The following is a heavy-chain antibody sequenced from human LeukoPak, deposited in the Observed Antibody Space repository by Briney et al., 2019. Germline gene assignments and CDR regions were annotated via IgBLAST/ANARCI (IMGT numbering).Heavy chain of an antibody. Sequence: SETLSLTCTVSGGSISSGDYYWSWIRQPPGKGLEWIGYISYSGSTYYNPSLKSRVTISVDTSKNQFSLKLSSVTAADTAVYYCARDYYGSGSYYPNWFDPWGQGTLVTVSS. CDR2: ISYSGST. CDR1: GGSISSGDYY. V-gene: IGHV4-30-4*01. D-gene: IGHD3-10*01. J-gene: IGHJ5*02. CDR3: ARDYYGSGSYYPNWFDP.